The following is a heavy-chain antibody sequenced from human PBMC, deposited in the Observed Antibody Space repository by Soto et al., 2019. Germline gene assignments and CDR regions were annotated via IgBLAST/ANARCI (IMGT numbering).Heavy chain of an antibody. J-gene: IGHJ4*02. CDR2: IIPSLGTA. Sequence: QVQLVQSGAEVKKPGSSVKVSCKASGGTFSSYAISWVRQAPGQGLEWMGGIIPSLGTANYAQKFQGRVTITADESTSTAYMELSSLRSEDNAVYYCARARDPFLEWLPFDDWGQGTLVTVSS. CDR1: GGTFSSYA. D-gene: IGHD3-3*02. V-gene: IGHV1-69*12. CDR3: ARARDPFLEWLPFDD.